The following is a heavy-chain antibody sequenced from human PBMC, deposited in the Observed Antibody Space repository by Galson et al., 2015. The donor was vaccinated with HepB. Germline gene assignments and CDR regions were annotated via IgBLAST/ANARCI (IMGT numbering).Heavy chain of an antibody. V-gene: IGHV3-23*01. CDR1: GFTFSSYV. D-gene: IGHD2-2*01. CDR3: AKCRAVVGAGDADS. Sequence: SLRLSCAASGFTFSSYVMNWVRQAPGKGLEWVSDISGSGDSRNYADSVKGRFTISRDNSKNTLYLQMSSLRAEDTAVYYCAKCRAVVGAGDADSWGQGILVTVSS. J-gene: IGHJ4*02. CDR2: ISGSGDSR.